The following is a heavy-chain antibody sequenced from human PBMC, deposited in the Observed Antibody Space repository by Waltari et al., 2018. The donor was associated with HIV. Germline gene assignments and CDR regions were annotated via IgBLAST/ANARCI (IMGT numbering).Heavy chain of an antibody. Sequence: EVQLVESGGGLVQPGESLRLSCGASGFTFRSTWMHWVRQAPGGGLLGVSRVSPGGSGTSYADSGKGRFTNSRDNAKNTVYLQMNSLRAEDTAVYYCATTTTTTYFSWGQGTLVTVSS. CDR1: GFTFRSTW. CDR2: VSPGGSGT. CDR3: ATTTTTTYFS. J-gene: IGHJ5*02. D-gene: IGHD1-1*01. V-gene: IGHV3-74*03.